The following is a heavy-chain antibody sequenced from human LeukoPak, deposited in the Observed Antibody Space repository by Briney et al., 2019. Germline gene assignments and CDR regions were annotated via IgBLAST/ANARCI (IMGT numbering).Heavy chain of an antibody. Sequence: GGSLRLSCAASGFTFTGYAMHWVRQAPGEGLEWVADISYDGSNKCYAYSMKGRFAGSRDNAKNTLYLQMNSLSAEDTTVYYCARDLGEVAYCSCGTCPFDFWGQGTLVTVSS. CDR2: ISYDGSNK. CDR3: ARDLGEVAYCSCGTCPFDF. V-gene: IGHV3-30*09. CDR1: GFTFTGYA. J-gene: IGHJ4*02. D-gene: IGHD2-15*01.